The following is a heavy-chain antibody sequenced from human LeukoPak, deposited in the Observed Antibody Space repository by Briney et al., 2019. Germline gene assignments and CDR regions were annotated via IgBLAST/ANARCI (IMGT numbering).Heavy chain of an antibody. CDR1: GYTFTSYA. V-gene: IGHV7-4-1*02. CDR2: INTNTGNP. J-gene: IGHJ3*02. Sequence: ASVKVSCTASGYTFTSYAMNWVRQAPGQGLEWMGWINTNTGNPTYAQGFTGRFVFSLDTSVSTAYLQISSLKAEDTAVYYCARGLWFGEPLDAFDIWGQGTMVTVSS. CDR3: ARGLWFGEPLDAFDI. D-gene: IGHD3-10*01.